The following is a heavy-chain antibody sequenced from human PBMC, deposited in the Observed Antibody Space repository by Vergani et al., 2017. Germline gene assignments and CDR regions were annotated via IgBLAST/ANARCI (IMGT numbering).Heavy chain of an antibody. CDR1: GGSISSYY. D-gene: IGHD5-18*01. CDR3: ATGYRMTHFLPGAFDI. Sequence: QVQLQESGPGLVKPSETLSLTCTVSGGSISSYYWSWIRQPPGKGLEWIGYIYYSGSTNYNPSLKSRVTISVDTSKNQFSLKLSSVTAADTAVYYCATGYRMTHFLPGAFDIGGQGTMVTVSS. CDR2: IYYSGST. J-gene: IGHJ3*02. V-gene: IGHV4-59*01.